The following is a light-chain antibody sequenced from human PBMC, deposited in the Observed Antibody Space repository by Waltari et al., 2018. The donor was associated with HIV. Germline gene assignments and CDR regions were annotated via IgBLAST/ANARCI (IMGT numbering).Light chain of an antibody. Sequence: QSVLTQPPSASGTPGQRVTISCSGSSSNLGTHSVHWYQQLPGAAPKVLIYINSQRPSGVPDRFSGSKSGTSAALAISGLHSEDEADYYCEAWDDTLNGFVFGTGTRVTVL. CDR2: INS. V-gene: IGLV1-44*01. J-gene: IGLJ1*01. CDR1: SSNLGTHS. CDR3: EAWDDTLNGFV.